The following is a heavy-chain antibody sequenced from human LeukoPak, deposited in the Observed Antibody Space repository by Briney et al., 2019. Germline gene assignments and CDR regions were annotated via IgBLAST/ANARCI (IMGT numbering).Heavy chain of an antibody. V-gene: IGHV1-8*01. CDR1: GYTFTSYD. CDR2: MNPNSGNT. J-gene: IGHJ4*02. Sequence: ASVKVSCKASGYTFTSYDINWVRQATGQGLEWMGWMNPNSGNTGYAQKFQGRVTMTRNTSISTAYMELSSLRSEDTAVYYCARALRVRGVIITYYFDYWGQGTLVTVSS. D-gene: IGHD3-10*01. CDR3: ARALRVRGVIITYYFDY.